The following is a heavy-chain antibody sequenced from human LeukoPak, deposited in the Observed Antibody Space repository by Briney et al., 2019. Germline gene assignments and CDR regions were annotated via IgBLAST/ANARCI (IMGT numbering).Heavy chain of an antibody. CDR3: AREDDSSGGTFDY. Sequence: GASVKVSCKASGYTFTSYYMHWVRQAPGQGLEWMGWIIPYSGGTNYAQKFQGRVTMTRDTSISTAYMELSRLRSDDTAVYYCAREDDSSGGTFDYWGQGTLVTVSS. CDR1: GYTFTSYY. D-gene: IGHD3-22*01. J-gene: IGHJ4*02. CDR2: IIPYSGGT. V-gene: IGHV1-2*02.